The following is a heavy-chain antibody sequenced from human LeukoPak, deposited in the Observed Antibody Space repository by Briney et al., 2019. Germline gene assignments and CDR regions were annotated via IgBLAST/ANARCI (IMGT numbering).Heavy chain of an antibody. V-gene: IGHV4-59*01. Sequence: SETLSLTCTVSGGSISSYYWSWIRQPPGKGLEWIGFIYYSGSTNYNPSLKSRVTISVDTSKNQFSLKLSSVTAADTAVYYCARSTPRYYYDSSGVTSFDYWGQGTLVTVSS. CDR2: IYYSGST. CDR1: GGSISSYY. D-gene: IGHD3-22*01. CDR3: ARSTPRYYYDSSGVTSFDY. J-gene: IGHJ4*02.